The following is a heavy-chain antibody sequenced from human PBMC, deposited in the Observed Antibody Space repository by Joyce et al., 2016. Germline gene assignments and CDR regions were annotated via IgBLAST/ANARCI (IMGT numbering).Heavy chain of an antibody. CDR3: AKDRAVAGTGFWFDP. D-gene: IGHD6-19*01. CDR1: GFTFDDYT. CDR2: ISWDGHST. V-gene: IGHV3-43*01. Sequence: EVQLVESGGAVVQPGGSLRLSCVASGFTFDDYTMNWVRQGPGKGLEGVSLISWDGHSTYYADSVEGRFTISRDNSENSLYLQMDSLRTEDTAFYYCAKDRAVAGTGFWFDPWGHGTLVTVSS. J-gene: IGHJ5*02.